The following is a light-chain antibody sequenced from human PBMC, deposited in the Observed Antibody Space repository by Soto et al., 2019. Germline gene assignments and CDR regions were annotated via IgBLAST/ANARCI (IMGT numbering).Light chain of an antibody. CDR2: DAS. CDR1: QSVGSY. J-gene: IGKJ4*01. Sequence: EIVLTQSPATLSLSPGERATLSCRASQSVGSYLAWYQQKPCQAPRLLIYDASNRATGIPARFSGSGSGTDFTLTISSLEPEDFAVYFCQQRSNWLTFGGGTKVEIK. V-gene: IGKV3-11*01. CDR3: QQRSNWLT.